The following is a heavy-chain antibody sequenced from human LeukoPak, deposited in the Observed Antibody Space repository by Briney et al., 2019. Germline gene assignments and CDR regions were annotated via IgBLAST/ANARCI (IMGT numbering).Heavy chain of an antibody. J-gene: IGHJ4*02. V-gene: IGHV3-74*01. Sequence: GGSLRLSCAASGFTFSSYNIHWVRQPSGRGLGWVSRIESDERGTKYADSVAGRFTISRDHAKNTVYLQMNSLTDEDTAVYYCARGIYGDSVAFDYWGQGALVTVSS. D-gene: IGHD4-17*01. CDR1: GFTFSSYN. CDR3: ARGIYGDSVAFDY. CDR2: IESDERGT.